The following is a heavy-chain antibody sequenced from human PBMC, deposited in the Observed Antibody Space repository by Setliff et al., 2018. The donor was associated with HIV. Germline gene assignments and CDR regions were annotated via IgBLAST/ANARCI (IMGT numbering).Heavy chain of an antibody. J-gene: IGHJ4*02. Sequence: SLTCIASDDSITNYYWSWIRQPPGKGLEWIWYIHVSGITDYNPSLKGRVTISVDTSRNQFSLTLTSVTSADTAIYYCARKSLVGDSGFDYWGQGTLVTAPQ. CDR3: ARKSLVGDSGFDY. D-gene: IGHD1-26*01. CDR1: DDSITNYY. CDR2: IHVSGIT. V-gene: IGHV4-4*09.